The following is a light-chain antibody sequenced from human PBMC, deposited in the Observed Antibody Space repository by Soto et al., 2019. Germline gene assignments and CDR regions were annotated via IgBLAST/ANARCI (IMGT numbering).Light chain of an antibody. V-gene: IGKV3-20*01. Sequence: EVVLTQSPGMLSLSPGERATLSCRASQSISSSYLGWYQQRPGQAPRLLMYGTSRRATGIPDGFSGSGSGTDFTLTISRLEPEDFAVYYCQQYGAQPYYFGQGTKLEIK. CDR3: QQYGAQPYY. CDR1: QSISSSY. CDR2: GTS. J-gene: IGKJ2*01.